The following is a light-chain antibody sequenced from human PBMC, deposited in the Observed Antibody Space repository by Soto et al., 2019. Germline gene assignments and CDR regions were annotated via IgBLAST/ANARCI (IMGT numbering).Light chain of an antibody. CDR2: DVS. CDR1: SSDVGAYNY. Sequence: QSALTQPASVSGSPGQLITISCTGTSSDVGAYNYVSWYQQHPGKAPKLMIYDVSYRPSGVSNRFSGSKSGNTASLTISGVQAEDEAVYFCSSYTTGRTQVFGGGTKLTVL. CDR3: SSYTTGRTQV. V-gene: IGLV2-14*01. J-gene: IGLJ3*02.